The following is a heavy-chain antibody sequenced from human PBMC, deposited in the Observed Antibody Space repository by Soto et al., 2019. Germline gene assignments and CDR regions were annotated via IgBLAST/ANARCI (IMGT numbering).Heavy chain of an antibody. J-gene: IGHJ6*02. V-gene: IGHV3-9*01. Sequence: DEHLVESGGGLVQPGRSLRLSCAASGFTFDDYAMHWVRQAPGKGLEWVSGISWNGGTIGYGDSVKGRFTISRDNAKKSLYLQMDSLRADDTAFYYCAKDGFAFSYYYGLEVWGQGTTVTVSS. CDR2: ISWNGGTI. CDR3: AKDGFAFSYYYGLEV. CDR1: GFTFDDYA.